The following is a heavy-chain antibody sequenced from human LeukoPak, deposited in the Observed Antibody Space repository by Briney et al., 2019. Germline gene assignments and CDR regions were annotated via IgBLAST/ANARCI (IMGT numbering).Heavy chain of an antibody. CDR3: ASGIRYFDWLPPALIDY. CDR1: GFTFSDYY. V-gene: IGHV3-11*06. Sequence: GGSLRLSCAASGFTFSDYYMSWIRQAPGKGLEWVSYISSSSSYTNYSDSVKGRFTISRDNAKNSLYLQMNSLRAEDTAVYYCASGIRYFDWLPPALIDYWGQGTLVTVSS. CDR2: ISSSSSYT. D-gene: IGHD3-9*01. J-gene: IGHJ4*02.